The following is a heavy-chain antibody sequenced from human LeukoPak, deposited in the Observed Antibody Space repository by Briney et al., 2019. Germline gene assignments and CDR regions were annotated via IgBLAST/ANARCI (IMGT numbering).Heavy chain of an antibody. Sequence: SETLSLTCTVSGGSITSGSYYWGWIRQPPGKGLEWIGSIYYNGHTYYTPSLKSRVTISVDTSKNQFSLKLSSVTAADTAVYYCARRKFGPLGYWGQGTLVTVSS. J-gene: IGHJ4*02. D-gene: IGHD3-16*01. CDR2: IYYNGHT. CDR3: ARRKFGPLGY. CDR1: GGSITSGSYY. V-gene: IGHV4-39*07.